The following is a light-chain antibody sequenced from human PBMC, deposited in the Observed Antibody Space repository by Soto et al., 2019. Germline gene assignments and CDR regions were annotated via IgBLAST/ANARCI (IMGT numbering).Light chain of an antibody. V-gene: IGKV3-20*01. CDR2: SAS. J-gene: IGKJ1*01. Sequence: EIVLTQSPGALSLSPGDRATLSCRASQSVASGRLAWYQQRPGQAPRLLIYSASSRATGIPDRFSGSGSGTDFTLTIRRLEPEDFAVYYCQQYGSSPRTFGPGTKVEIK. CDR3: QQYGSSPRT. CDR1: QSVASGR.